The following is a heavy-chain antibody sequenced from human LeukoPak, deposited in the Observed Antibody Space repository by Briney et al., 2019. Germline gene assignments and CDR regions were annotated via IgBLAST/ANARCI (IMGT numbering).Heavy chain of an antibody. J-gene: IGHJ4*02. D-gene: IGHD3-9*01. V-gene: IGHV4-34*01. Sequence: SETLSLTCAVYGGSFSGYYWSWIRQPPGKGLEWIGEINHSGSTNYNPSLKSRVTISVDTSKNQFSLKLSSVTAADTAVYYCARAVLLYFDWSYRFDYWGQGTLVTVSS. CDR2: INHSGST. CDR1: GGSFSGYY. CDR3: ARAVLLYFDWSYRFDY.